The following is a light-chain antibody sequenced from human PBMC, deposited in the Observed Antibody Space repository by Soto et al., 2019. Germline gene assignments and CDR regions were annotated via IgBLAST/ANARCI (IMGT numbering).Light chain of an antibody. CDR3: SSYTSSSTYV. V-gene: IGLV2-14*01. CDR2: DVS. CDR1: SSDVGGYKY. Sequence: QSVLTQPASVSGSPGQSITISCTGTSSDVGGYKYVSWYQLHPGKAPKLMIYDVSNRPSGVSNRFSGSKSGNTASLTISGLQAEDEDDYYCSSYTSSSTYVFGTGTKVTVL. J-gene: IGLJ1*01.